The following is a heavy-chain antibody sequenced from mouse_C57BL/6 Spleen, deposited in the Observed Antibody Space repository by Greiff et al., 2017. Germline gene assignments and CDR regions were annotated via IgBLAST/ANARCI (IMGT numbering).Heavy chain of an antibody. CDR2: IDPSDSET. CDR3: AKGLYYYAMDY. V-gene: IGHV1-52*01. D-gene: IGHD2-4*01. J-gene: IGHJ4*01. CDR1: GYTFTSYW. Sequence: QVQLQQPGAELVRPGSSVKLSCKASGYTFTSYWMHWVKQRPIQGLEWIGNIDPSDSETHYNQKFKDKATLTVDKSSSTAYMQLSSLTSEDSAVYYCAKGLYYYAMDYCGQGTSVTVSS.